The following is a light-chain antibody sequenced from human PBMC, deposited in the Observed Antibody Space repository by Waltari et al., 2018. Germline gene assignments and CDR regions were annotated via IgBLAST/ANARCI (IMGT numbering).Light chain of an antibody. V-gene: IGLV3-1*01. Sequence: SYELTQPPSVSVSPGQTATISCSGDKLGDKYACWYQQKPGQSPVLVIYQDNRRPSGIPERVAGSNSGNTATLTISGTQAMDEADYYCQAWDSSAAGVFGTGTKVTVL. J-gene: IGLJ1*01. CDR2: QDN. CDR1: KLGDKY. CDR3: QAWDSSAAGV.